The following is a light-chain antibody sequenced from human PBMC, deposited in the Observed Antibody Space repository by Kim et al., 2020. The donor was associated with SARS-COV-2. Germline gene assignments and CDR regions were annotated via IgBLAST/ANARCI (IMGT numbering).Light chain of an antibody. CDR2: AAS. CDR1: QSVSSSF. J-gene: IGKJ2*03. Sequence: EIVLTQFPGTLSLSPGERATLSCRASQSVSSSFLAWYQQKPGQAPRLLIYAASSRATGIPDRFSGSGSGTDFTLTITRLEPEDFAVYYSQQYVSSHSFGQGTKLEI. CDR3: QQYVSSHS. V-gene: IGKV3-20*01.